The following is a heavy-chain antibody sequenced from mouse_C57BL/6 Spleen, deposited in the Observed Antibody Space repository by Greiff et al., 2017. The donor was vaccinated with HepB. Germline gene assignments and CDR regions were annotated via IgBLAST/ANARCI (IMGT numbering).Heavy chain of an antibody. Sequence: QVQLQQPGAELVKPGASVKLSCKASGYTFTSYWMHWVKQRPGQGLEWIGMIHPNSGSTNYNEKFKSKATLTVDKSSSTAYMQLSSLTSEDSAVYYCALSLLWLRKGAMDYWGQGTSVTVSS. CDR2: IHPNSGST. CDR1: GYTFTSYW. V-gene: IGHV1-64*01. CDR3: ALSLLWLRKGAMDY. J-gene: IGHJ4*01. D-gene: IGHD2-2*01.